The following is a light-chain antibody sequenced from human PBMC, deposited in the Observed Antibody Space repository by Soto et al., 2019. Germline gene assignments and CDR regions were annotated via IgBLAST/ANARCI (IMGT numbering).Light chain of an antibody. Sequence: EIVMTQSPATLSVSPGERATLSCRASQSVSSYLAWYQQKPGQAPRLLIYDASNRATGIPARFSGSGSGTDFTLTISSLEPEDFAVYYCQQRRNWWTFGQGTKVDIK. J-gene: IGKJ1*01. CDR1: QSVSSY. V-gene: IGKV3-11*01. CDR3: QQRRNWWT. CDR2: DAS.